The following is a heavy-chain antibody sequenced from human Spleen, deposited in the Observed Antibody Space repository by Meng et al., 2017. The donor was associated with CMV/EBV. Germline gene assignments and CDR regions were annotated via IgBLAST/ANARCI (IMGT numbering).Heavy chain of an antibody. J-gene: IGHJ4*02. CDR3: ARAVSVYSDFDY. V-gene: IGHV3-21*01. D-gene: IGHD6-13*01. CDR1: GFTFSNYG. Sequence: GESLKISCAASGFTFSNYGMHWVRQAPGKGLEWVSSFGSSDYYIYYADSVRGRFTVSRDNAKQSVYLQMDSLRAEDTAVYYCARAVSVYSDFDYWGQGTLVTVSS. CDR2: FGSSDYYI.